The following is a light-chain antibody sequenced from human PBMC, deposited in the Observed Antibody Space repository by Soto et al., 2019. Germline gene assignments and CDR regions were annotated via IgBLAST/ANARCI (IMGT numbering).Light chain of an antibody. CDR1: QSVTTS. CDR2: DAS. CDR3: QQRSNWYT. J-gene: IGKJ2*01. V-gene: IGKV3-11*01. Sequence: EIVLTQSPATLSLSRGERATLSCRASQSVTTSLAWYQQKPGQTPRLLIYDASNRATGIPARFSGSGSGTDFTLTVSSLEPEDFAVYYCQQRSNWYTFGQGTKLEIK.